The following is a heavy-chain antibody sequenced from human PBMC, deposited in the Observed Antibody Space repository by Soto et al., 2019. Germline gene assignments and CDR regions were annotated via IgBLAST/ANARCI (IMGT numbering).Heavy chain of an antibody. CDR3: ARGRLATVTDDY. J-gene: IGHJ4*02. Sequence: QVQLVQSGAEVKKPGSSVNVSCKASGGTFSSYTISWVRQAPGQGLEWMGRIIPILGIANYAQKFQGRVTITADKSTSTAYMELSSLRSEDTAVYYCARGRLATVTDDYWGQGTLVTVSS. CDR2: IIPILGIA. CDR1: GGTFSSYT. D-gene: IGHD4-17*01. V-gene: IGHV1-69*02.